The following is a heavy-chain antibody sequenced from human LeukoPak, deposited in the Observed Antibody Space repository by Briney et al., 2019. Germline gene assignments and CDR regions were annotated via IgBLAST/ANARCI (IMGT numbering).Heavy chain of an antibody. Sequence: SETLSLTCTVSGGSISSYYGSWIRQPPGKGLEWIGYIYYSGSTNYNPSLKSRVTISVDTSKNQFSLKLSSVTAADTAVYYCARLYVWGSYSYFDYWGQGTLVTVSS. CDR3: ARLYVWGSYSYFDY. J-gene: IGHJ4*02. CDR2: IYYSGST. D-gene: IGHD3-16*01. CDR1: GGSISSYY. V-gene: IGHV4-59*08.